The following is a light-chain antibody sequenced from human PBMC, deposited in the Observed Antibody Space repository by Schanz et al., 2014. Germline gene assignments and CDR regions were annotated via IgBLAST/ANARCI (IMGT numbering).Light chain of an antibody. CDR2: DAS. CDR1: QSISTW. V-gene: IGKV1-5*01. Sequence: DIQMTQSPSTLSASVGDRVTITCRASQSISTWLAWYQQKPGKAPKVLIYDASNLESGVPSRFSGSGSVTEFTLTISSLQPEDFATYYCQQANSFPWTFGQGTKV. J-gene: IGKJ1*01. CDR3: QQANSFPWT.